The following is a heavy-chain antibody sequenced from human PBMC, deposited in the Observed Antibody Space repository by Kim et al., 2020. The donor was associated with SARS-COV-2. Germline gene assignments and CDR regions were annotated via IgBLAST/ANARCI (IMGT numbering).Heavy chain of an antibody. CDR3: AKERRKYCSGGSCHLEY. D-gene: IGHD2-15*01. V-gene: IGHV3-33*06. Sequence: VKGRFPLYRENAKNTLYLQMNNLRAEDTAVYYCAKERRKYCSGGSCHLEYWGQGTLVTVSS. J-gene: IGHJ4*02.